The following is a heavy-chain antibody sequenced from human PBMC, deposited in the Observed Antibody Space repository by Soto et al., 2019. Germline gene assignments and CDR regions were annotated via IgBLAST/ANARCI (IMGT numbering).Heavy chain of an antibody. D-gene: IGHD3-16*02. Sequence: QVQLVQSGAAMKKPGASVKVSCKASGYTFTSYDINWVRQAAGQGLEWMGWINPNTGYTDYAQKFQDRVTMTGNTSITTAYMELSGLRSEDTAVYYCVRGLVMITCGVVIVRDYWGKGSPVTVSS. CDR3: VRGLVMITCGVVIVRDY. V-gene: IGHV1-8*01. CDR1: GYTFTSYD. CDR2: INPNTGYT. J-gene: IGHJ4*02.